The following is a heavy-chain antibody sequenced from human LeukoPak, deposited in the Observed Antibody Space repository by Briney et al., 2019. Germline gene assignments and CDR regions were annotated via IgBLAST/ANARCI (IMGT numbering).Heavy chain of an antibody. D-gene: IGHD3-16*01. CDR2: ILDSGYST. V-gene: IGHV3-23*01. CDR1: GFTFSSYA. J-gene: IGHJ6*03. Sequence: GGSLRLSCAASGFTFSSYAMSWVRQAPGKGLEWVSGILDSGYSTYYANSVKGRFTISRDNSNNTLYLQMNSLRAEDTAVYYCAKLGGHPLHNYYVGVWGKGTTVAVSS. CDR3: AKLGGHPLHNYYVGV.